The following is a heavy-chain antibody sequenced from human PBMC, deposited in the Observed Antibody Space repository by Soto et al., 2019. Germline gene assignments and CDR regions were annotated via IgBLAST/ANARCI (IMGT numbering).Heavy chain of an antibody. CDR1: GGTFSSYA. V-gene: IGHV1-69*12. CDR3: AGHSSGVPGYYYGMDV. D-gene: IGHD3-22*01. CDR2: IIPIFDTA. Sequence: QVQLVQSGAEVKKPGSSVKVSCKASGGTFSSYAISWVRQAPGQGLEWMGGIIPIFDTADYAQKFQGRVTITADESTKXAYMELSSLRSEDTAVYYCAGHSSGVPGYYYGMDVWGQGTTVTVSS. J-gene: IGHJ6*02.